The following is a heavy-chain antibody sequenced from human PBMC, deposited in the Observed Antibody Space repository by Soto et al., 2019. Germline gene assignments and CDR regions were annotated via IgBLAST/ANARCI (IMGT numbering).Heavy chain of an antibody. V-gene: IGHV3-30-3*01. CDR2: ISYDGSNK. D-gene: IGHD2-15*01. CDR3: ARDTRAALDY. Sequence: GGSLRLSCAASGFTFSSYAMHWVRQAPGKGLEWVAVISYDGSNKYYADSVKGRFTISRDNSKNMLYLQMNSLRAEDTAVYYCARDTRAALDYWGQGTLVTVSS. CDR1: GFTFSSYA. J-gene: IGHJ4*02.